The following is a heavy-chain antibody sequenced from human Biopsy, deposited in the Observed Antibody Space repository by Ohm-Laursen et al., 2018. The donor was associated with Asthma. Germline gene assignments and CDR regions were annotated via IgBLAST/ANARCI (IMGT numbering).Heavy chain of an antibody. D-gene: IGHD5-18*01. CDR1: GFTFSSYS. J-gene: IGHJ4*02. V-gene: IGHV3-48*02. CDR3: ARFKRGYSYGYAGVFDY. CDR2: ISSSSSTI. Sequence: SLRLSCAASGFTFSSYSMNWVRQAPGKGLEWVSYISSSSSTIYYADSVKGRFTISRDNAKNSLYLQMNSLRDEDTAVYYCARFKRGYSYGYAGVFDYWGQGTPVTVSS.